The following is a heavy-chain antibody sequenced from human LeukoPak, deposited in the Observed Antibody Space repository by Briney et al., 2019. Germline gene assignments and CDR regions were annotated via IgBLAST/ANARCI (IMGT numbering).Heavy chain of an antibody. CDR1: GYTFTGYY. CDR3: ARVKYRAAGDKQH. J-gene: IGHJ1*01. CDR2: INPSVGST. D-gene: IGHD6-13*01. Sequence: ASVKVSCKASGYTFTGYYMHWVRQAPGQGLEWMGIINPSVGSTSYPQKFQGRVTMTRDTSITTVYMELSSLRSDDTAVYYCARVKYRAAGDKQHWGRGTLVTVSS. V-gene: IGHV1-46*01.